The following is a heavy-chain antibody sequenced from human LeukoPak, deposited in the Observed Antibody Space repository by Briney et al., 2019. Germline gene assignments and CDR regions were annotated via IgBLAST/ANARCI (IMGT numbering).Heavy chain of an antibody. CDR1: GFTFSDHY. V-gene: IGHV3-72*01. J-gene: IGHJ4*02. CDR3: SRDATGDH. CDR2: SRNRAKSYTT. Sequence: GGSLRLSCAVSGFTFSDHYMDWVRQAPGKGLEWVGRSRNRAKSYTTDYAASVKGRFTIPRDDSKSTLYLQMNSLETEDTAVYYCSRDATGDHWGQGTLVSVSS.